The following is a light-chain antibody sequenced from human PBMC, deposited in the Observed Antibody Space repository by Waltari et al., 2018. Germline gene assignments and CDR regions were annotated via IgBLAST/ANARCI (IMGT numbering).Light chain of an antibody. CDR3: QQYKNWPPGT. CDR2: RAS. J-gene: IGKJ1*01. V-gene: IGKV3-15*01. Sequence: EMLVTQTPATLSLSPGERATLSCRTSQTICTSLAWYQQRPGHAPRLLIYRASTRGTGIPDRFSGSGSESEFTLNISSLQSEDVALYYCQQYKNWPPGTFGQGTKVEI. CDR1: QTICTS.